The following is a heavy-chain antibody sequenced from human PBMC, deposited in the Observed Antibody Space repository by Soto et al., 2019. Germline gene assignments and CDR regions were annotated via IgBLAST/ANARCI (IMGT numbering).Heavy chain of an antibody. V-gene: IGHV4-39*01. J-gene: IGHJ5*02. CDR1: GGSISNDNYF. Sequence: TSETLSLPCTGSGGSISNDNYFWGWIRRSPRKGLEWIGCIYFAENTYYNPSLKNRATLSLGPSSNQFSLTLTSVTAADTAVYYCARLPVFGVGIMEFGYFGPWGRGTLVTVSS. CDR3: ARLPVFGVGIMEFGYFGP. CDR2: IYFAENT. D-gene: IGHD3-3*01.